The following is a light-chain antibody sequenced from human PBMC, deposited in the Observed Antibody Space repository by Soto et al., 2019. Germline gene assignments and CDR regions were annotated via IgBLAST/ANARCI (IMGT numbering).Light chain of an antibody. CDR1: QSVSSK. Sequence: EIVMTQSPATLSVSPGERATLSCRASQSVSSKLAWYQQKPCQAPRVLIYGASTRATGIPARCSGSGSGTEFTLTISSLQTEDFAVYYCQHYNDWPPTWTFGQGTRVEIK. J-gene: IGKJ1*01. V-gene: IGKV3-15*01. CDR2: GAS. CDR3: QHYNDWPPTWT.